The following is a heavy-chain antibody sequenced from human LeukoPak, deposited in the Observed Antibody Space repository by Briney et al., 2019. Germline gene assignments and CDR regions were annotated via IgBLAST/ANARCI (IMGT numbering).Heavy chain of an antibody. Sequence: ASVKVSCKASGYTFTGYYMHWVRQAPGQGLEWMGWINPNSGGTNYAQKFQGRVTMTRDTSISTAYMELSRLRSDDTAVYYCARDDSGYDFIGYWGQGTLVTVSS. CDR2: INPNSGGT. CDR3: ARDDSGYDFIGY. J-gene: IGHJ4*02. V-gene: IGHV1-2*02. D-gene: IGHD5-12*01. CDR1: GYTFTGYY.